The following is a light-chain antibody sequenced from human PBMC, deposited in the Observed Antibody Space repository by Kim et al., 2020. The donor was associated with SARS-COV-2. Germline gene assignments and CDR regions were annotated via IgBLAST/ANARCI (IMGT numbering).Light chain of an antibody. CDR3: QQYNGWPRT. V-gene: IGKV3-15*01. J-gene: IGKJ1*01. CDR1: QTVSST. CDR2: GAS. Sequence: VSPGERATPFARASQTVSSTLAWYQQKSGQAPRVLIYGASTRATGIPARFSGRGSGTEFTLTISSLQSEDSATYYCQQYNGWPRTFGQVTKVDIK.